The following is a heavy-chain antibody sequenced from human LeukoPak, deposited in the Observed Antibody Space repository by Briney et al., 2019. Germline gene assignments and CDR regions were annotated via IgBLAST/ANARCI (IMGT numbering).Heavy chain of an antibody. V-gene: IGHV1-8*01. CDR2: MNPNSGNT. Sequence: HEASVKVSCKASGYTFTSYDINWVRQATGQGLEWMGWMNPNSGNTGYAQKFQGRVTMTRNTSISTAYMELSSLRSEDTAVYYCARGAEGYYDFWSGYYRRYYFDYWGQGTLVTVSS. CDR3: ARGAEGYYDFWSGYYRRYYFDY. J-gene: IGHJ4*02. D-gene: IGHD3-3*01. CDR1: GYTFTSYD.